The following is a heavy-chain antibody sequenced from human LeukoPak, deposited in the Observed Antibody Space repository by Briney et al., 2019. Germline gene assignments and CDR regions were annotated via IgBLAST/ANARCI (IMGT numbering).Heavy chain of an antibody. CDR1: GYTFTGYY. Sequence: GASVKVSCRASGYTFTGYYMHWVRQAPGQGLEWMGWINPNSGGTNYAQKFQGRVTMTRDTSISTACMELSRLRSDDTAVYYCAREQMVRGVVSGSGRAPYYYYGMDVWGQGTTVTVSS. V-gene: IGHV1-2*02. CDR2: INPNSGGT. CDR3: AREQMVRGVVSGSGRAPYYYYGMDV. J-gene: IGHJ6*02. D-gene: IGHD3-10*01.